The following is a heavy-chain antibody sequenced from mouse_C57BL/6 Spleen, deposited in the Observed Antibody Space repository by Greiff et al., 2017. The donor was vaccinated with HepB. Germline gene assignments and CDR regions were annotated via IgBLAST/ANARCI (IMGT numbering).Heavy chain of an antibody. Sequence: VHLVESGPELVKPGASVKISCKASGYAFSSSWMNWVKQRPGKGLEWIGRIYPGDGDTNYDGKFKGKATLTADKSSSTAYMKLSSLTSEDSAVYFCARSWVTWFAYWGQGTLVTVSA. CDR3: ARSWVTWFAY. J-gene: IGHJ3*01. CDR1: GYAFSSSW. V-gene: IGHV1-82*01. CDR2: IYPGDGDT. D-gene: IGHD2-13*01.